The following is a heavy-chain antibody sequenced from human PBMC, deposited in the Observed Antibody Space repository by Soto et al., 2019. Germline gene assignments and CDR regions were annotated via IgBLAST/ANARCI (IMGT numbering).Heavy chain of an antibody. Sequence: QVQLQESGPGLVKPSGTLSLTCAVSSGSISSSNWWSWVRQPPGKGLEWIGEIYHSGSTNYNPSLQSRVTIAVDKSRNQFSLKLSSVTAADTAVYYCAARLKGDYIAGDAFDIWGQGTMVTVSS. CDR2: IYHSGST. D-gene: IGHD4-17*01. CDR1: SGSISSSNW. V-gene: IGHV4-4*02. CDR3: AARLKGDYIAGDAFDI. J-gene: IGHJ3*02.